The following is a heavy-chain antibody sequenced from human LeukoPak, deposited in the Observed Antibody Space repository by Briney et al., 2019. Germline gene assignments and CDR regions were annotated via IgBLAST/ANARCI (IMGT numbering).Heavy chain of an antibody. CDR2: ISGSGGST. CDR3: AKDGASYYYDSSGFDY. Sequence: GGSLRLSCAASGFTFSSYAMSWVRQAPGKGLEWVSAISGSGGSTYYADSVKGRFTISRDNSKNTLYLQMNSLRAEDTAVYYCAKDGASYYYDSSGFDYWGQGTLVTVSS. V-gene: IGHV3-23*01. CDR1: GFTFSSYA. J-gene: IGHJ4*02. D-gene: IGHD3-22*01.